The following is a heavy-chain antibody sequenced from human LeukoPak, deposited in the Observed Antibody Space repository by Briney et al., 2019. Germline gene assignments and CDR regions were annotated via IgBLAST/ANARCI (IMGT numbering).Heavy chain of an antibody. Sequence: PSETLSLTCTVSGGSISSSSYYWGWIRQPPGKGLEWLGSIYYSGSTYYNPSLKSRVTISVDTSKNQFSLKLSSVTAADTAVYYCARVAYDSSGYYADYWGQGTLVTVSS. CDR2: IYYSGST. J-gene: IGHJ4*02. V-gene: IGHV4-39*07. CDR3: ARVAYDSSGYYADY. CDR1: GGSISSSSYY. D-gene: IGHD3-22*01.